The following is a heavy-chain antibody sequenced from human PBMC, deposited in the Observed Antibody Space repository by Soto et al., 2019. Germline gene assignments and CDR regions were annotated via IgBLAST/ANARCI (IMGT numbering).Heavy chain of an antibody. D-gene: IGHD5-18*01. CDR2: IYYGGST. J-gene: IGHJ4*02. Sequence: PSETLSLTCSVSGGSISSYFWSWIRQPPGKGLEWIGYIYYGGSTNYNPSLKSRVTILVDTSKNQFSLKLSSVTAADTAVYYCARAGTTMVALDCWGQGTLVTVSS. CDR3: ARAGTTMVALDC. V-gene: IGHV4-59*01. CDR1: GGSISSYF.